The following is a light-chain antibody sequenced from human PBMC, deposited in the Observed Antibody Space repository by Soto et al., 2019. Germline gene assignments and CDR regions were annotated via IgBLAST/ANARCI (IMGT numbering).Light chain of an antibody. CDR1: SSDIGSYDH. CDR2: VVS. V-gene: IGLV2-14*03. J-gene: IGLJ1*01. CDR3: ISYTDRQSYL. Sequence: QSVLTQPASVSGSPGQSITISCSGTSSDIGSYDHVAWYQQFPGKSPKLIIYVVSDRPSGVSDRFSGSKSGISASLTISGLQTEDETDYYCISYTDRQSYLFGTGTKLTVL.